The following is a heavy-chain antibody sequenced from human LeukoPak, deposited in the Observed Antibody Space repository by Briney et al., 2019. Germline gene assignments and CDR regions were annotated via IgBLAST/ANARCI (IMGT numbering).Heavy chain of an antibody. CDR1: GFTFSSYA. CDR2: ISGSGGST. V-gene: IGHV3-23*01. CDR3: AKEKLLWFGEPRES. D-gene: IGHD3-10*01. Sequence: GGSLRLSCAASGFTFSSYAVSWVRQAPGKGLEWVSAISGSGGSTYYADSVKGRFTISRDNSKNTLYLQMNSLRAEDTAVYYCAKEKLLWFGEPRESWGQGTLVTVSS. J-gene: IGHJ4*02.